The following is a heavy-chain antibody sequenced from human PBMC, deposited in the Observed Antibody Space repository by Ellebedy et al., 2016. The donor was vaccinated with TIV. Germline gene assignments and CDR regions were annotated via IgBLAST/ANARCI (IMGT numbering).Heavy chain of an antibody. CDR1: GYTSITYG. Sequence: ASVKVSCKASGYTSITYGISWMRQAPGQGLEWMGWISAYNGNTNYAQKLQGRVTMTTDTSTRIAYMELRSLRSDDTAVYYCAKDPNIVVVPAAIGNWFDPWGQGTLVTVSS. CDR2: ISAYNGNT. V-gene: IGHV1-18*01. J-gene: IGHJ5*02. CDR3: AKDPNIVVVPAAIGNWFDP. D-gene: IGHD2-2*01.